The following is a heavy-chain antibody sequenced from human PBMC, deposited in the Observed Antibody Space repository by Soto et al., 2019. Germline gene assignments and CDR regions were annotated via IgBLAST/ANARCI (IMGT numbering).Heavy chain of an antibody. Sequence: QPGGSLRLSCAASGFTFSSYAMTWVRQAPGKGLEWVSGISGSGGSTYYADSVKGRFTISRDNSKNTMYLQMNSLRAEDTAVYYCAKGVRSYYYYGMAVWGQGTTVTVSS. CDR1: GFTFSSYA. D-gene: IGHD3-22*01. J-gene: IGHJ6*02. CDR3: AKGVRSYYYYGMAV. V-gene: IGHV3-23*01. CDR2: ISGSGGST.